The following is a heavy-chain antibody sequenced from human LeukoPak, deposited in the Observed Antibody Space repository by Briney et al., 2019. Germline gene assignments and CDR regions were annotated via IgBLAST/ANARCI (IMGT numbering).Heavy chain of an antibody. D-gene: IGHD2-21*02. CDR2: INAGNGNT. CDR3: ARVQGLKGRYCGGDCYNHWGAFDI. CDR1: GYTFTSYA. Sequence: HVASVKVSCKASGYTFTSYAMHWVRQAPGQRLEWMGWINAGNGNTKYSQKFQGRVTITRDTSASTAYMELSSLRSEDTAVYYCARVQGLKGRYCGGDCYNHWGAFDIWGQGTMVTVSS. J-gene: IGHJ3*02. V-gene: IGHV1-3*01.